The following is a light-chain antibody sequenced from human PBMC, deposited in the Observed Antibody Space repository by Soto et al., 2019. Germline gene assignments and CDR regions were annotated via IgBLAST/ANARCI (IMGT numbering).Light chain of an antibody. CDR1: QSISTN. Sequence: EIVMTQSPATLSVSPGERATLSCRASQSISTNLAWYQQKPGQAPRLLIYGASTRATGIPDRLSGSGSGTDFTLTISRLEPEDFALYYCQQYGASPITFGQGTRLE. J-gene: IGKJ5*01. V-gene: IGKV3-20*01. CDR2: GAS. CDR3: QQYGASPIT.